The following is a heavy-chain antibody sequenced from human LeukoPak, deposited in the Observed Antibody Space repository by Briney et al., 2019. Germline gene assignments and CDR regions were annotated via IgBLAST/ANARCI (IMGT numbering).Heavy chain of an antibody. J-gene: IGHJ6*02. D-gene: IGHD4-17*01. V-gene: IGHV1-8*01. Sequence: GASVKVSCTASGYTFTSYDINWVRQATGQGLEWMGWMIPNSGNTGYAQKFQGRVTMTRNTSISTAYMELSSLRSEDTAVYYCARVTVYYGMDVWGQGTTVTVSS. CDR1: GYTFTSYD. CDR2: MIPNSGNT. CDR3: ARVTVYYGMDV.